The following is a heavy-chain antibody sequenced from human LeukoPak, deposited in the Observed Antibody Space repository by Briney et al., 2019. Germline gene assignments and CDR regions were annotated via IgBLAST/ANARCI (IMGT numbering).Heavy chain of an antibody. CDR2: ISGSYSTL. J-gene: IGHJ6*02. D-gene: IGHD2-2*01. CDR3: ARVDCSSTNCYSYGGMDV. V-gene: IGHV3-48*02. CDR1: GFTFSSYS. Sequence: GGSLRLSCAASGFTFSSYSMNWVRQAPGKGLEWVSYISGSYSTLYYADSVKGRFTISRDNAKNSLYLQMNSLRDEDTAVYYCARVDCSSTNCYSYGGMDVWGQETTVSVSS.